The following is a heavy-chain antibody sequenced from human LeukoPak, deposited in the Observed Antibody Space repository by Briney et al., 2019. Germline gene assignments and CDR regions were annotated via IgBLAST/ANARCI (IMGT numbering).Heavy chain of an antibody. CDR1: GGSISSSSYY. D-gene: IGHD3-9*01. J-gene: IGHJ4*02. Sequence: PSETLSLTCTVSGGSISSSSYYWGWIRQPPGKGLEWIGSIYYSGSTYYNPSLKSRVTISVDTSKNQFSLKLSSVTAADTAVYYCARGSVTIFLRPHRHYFDYWGRGTLVTVSS. V-gene: IGHV4-39*07. CDR2: IYYSGST. CDR3: ARGSVTIFLRPHRHYFDY.